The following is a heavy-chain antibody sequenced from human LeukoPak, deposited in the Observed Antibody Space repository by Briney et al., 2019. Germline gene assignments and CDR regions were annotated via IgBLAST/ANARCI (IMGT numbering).Heavy chain of an antibody. V-gene: IGHV3-30-3*01. J-gene: IGHJ4*02. CDR2: ISYDGSNK. CDR1: GFTFSSYA. D-gene: IGHD2-2*01. Sequence: GRSLRLSCAASGFTFSSYAMHWVRQAPGKGLEWVAVISYDGSNKYYADSVKGRFTISRDNSKNTLYLQMNSLRAEDTAVYYCASRSGYCSSTCCPSDYWGQGTLVTVSS. CDR3: ASRSGYCSSTCCPSDY.